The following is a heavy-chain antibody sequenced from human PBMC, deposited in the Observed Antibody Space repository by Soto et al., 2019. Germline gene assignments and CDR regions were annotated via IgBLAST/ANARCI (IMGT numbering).Heavy chain of an antibody. CDR2: IYYSGST. J-gene: IGHJ6*02. CDR3: ARQSEYYYATGRAAPLYGMDV. V-gene: IGHV4-39*01. Sequence: QLQLQESGPGLVMPSETLSLTCTASGGSISTTSYYWGWIRQPPGKGLEWIGNIYYSGSTYYNPSLKSRVTVSVDTTKNQFSLKLSSVTAADTAMYYCARQSEYYYATGRAAPLYGMDVWGQGTTVTVS. D-gene: IGHD3-10*01. CDR1: GGSISTTSYY.